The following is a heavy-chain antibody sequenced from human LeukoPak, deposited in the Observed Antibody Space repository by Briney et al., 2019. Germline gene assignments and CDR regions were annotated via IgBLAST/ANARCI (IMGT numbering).Heavy chain of an antibody. CDR1: GYTFTSYY. Sequence: ASVKVSCKASGYTFTSYYMHWVRQAPGQGLEWMGWINPNSGATKYAQKFQGRVTMTRDTSITTAYMELSRLTSDDTAMYYCSRVTVTGGKNYWGQGTLVTVSP. V-gene: IGHV1-2*02. J-gene: IGHJ4*02. D-gene: IGHD4-17*01. CDR3: SRVTVTGGKNY. CDR2: INPNSGAT.